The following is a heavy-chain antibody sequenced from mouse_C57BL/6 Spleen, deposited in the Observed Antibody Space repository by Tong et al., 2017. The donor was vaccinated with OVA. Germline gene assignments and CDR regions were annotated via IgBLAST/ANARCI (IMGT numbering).Heavy chain of an antibody. CDR2: IHPNSGST. Sequence: VQLQESGAELVKPGASVKLSCKASGYTFTSYWMHWVKQRPGQGLEWIGMIHPNSGSTNYNEKFKSKATLTVDKSSSTAYMQLSSLTSEDSAVYYCASGGSNSLDYWGQGTTLTVSS. J-gene: IGHJ2*01. CDR1: GYTFTSYW. V-gene: IGHV1-64*01. CDR3: ASGGSNSLDY. D-gene: IGHD2-5*01.